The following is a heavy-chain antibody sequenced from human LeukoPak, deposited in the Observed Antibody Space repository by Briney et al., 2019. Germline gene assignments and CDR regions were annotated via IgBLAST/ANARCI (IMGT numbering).Heavy chain of an antibody. CDR3: ARGNFWSGSHHRFDY. J-gene: IGHJ4*02. CDR1: GGSISSGGYY. D-gene: IGHD3-3*01. Sequence: PSETLSLTCTVSGGSISSGGYYWSWIRQPPGKGLEWIGYIYHSGSTYYNPSLKSRVTISVDRSKNQFSLKLSSVTAADTAVYYCARGNFWSGSHHRFDYWGQGTLVTVSS. V-gene: IGHV4-30-2*01. CDR2: IYHSGST.